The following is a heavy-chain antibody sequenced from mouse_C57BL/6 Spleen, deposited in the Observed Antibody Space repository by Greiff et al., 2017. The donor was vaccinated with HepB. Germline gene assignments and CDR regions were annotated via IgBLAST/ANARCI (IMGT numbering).Heavy chain of an antibody. CDR1: GYTFTDYN. V-gene: IGHV1-18*01. CDR3: ARKESNYPSWFAY. D-gene: IGHD2-5*01. J-gene: IGHJ3*01. CDR2: INPNNGGT. Sequence: EVQLQQSGPELVKPGASVKIPCKASGYTFTDYNMDWVKQSHGKSLEWIGDINPNNGGTIYNQKFKGKATLTVDKSSSTAYMELRSLTSEDTAVYYGARKESNYPSWFAYWGQGTLVTVSA.